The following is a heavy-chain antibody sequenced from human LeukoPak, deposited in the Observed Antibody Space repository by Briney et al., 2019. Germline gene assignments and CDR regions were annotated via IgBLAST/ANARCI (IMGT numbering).Heavy chain of an antibody. V-gene: IGHV3-13*01. CDR3: AKDPTYCSGGSCYLTPIDY. CDR2: VGTVGDK. D-gene: IGHD2-15*01. Sequence: PGGSLRLSCTASGFTFSINDMHWVRQATGKGLEWVSGVGTVGDKYYADSVKGRFTISRDNSKNTLYLQMNSLRAEDTAVYYCAKDPTYCSGGSCYLTPIDYWGQGALVTVSS. CDR1: GFTFSIND. J-gene: IGHJ4*02.